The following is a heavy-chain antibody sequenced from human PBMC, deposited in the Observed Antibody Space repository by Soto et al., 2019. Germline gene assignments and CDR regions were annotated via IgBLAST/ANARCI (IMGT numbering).Heavy chain of an antibody. D-gene: IGHD4-17*01. CDR2: IYYSGST. CDR1: GGSISSYY. CDR3: ARHTVTTNFDY. Sequence: SETLSLTCTVSGGSISSYYWSWIRQPPGKGLEWIGNIYYSGSTNYNPSLKSRVTISVDTSKNQFSLKLSSVTAADTAVYYCARHTVTTNFDYWGQGTLVTVSS. J-gene: IGHJ4*02. V-gene: IGHV4-59*08.